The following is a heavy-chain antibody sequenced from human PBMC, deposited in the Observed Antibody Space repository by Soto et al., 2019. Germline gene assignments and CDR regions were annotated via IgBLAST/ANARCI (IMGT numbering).Heavy chain of an antibody. CDR3: AKVRLTMIVVVDPQLVWFDP. J-gene: IGHJ5*02. V-gene: IGHV3-23*01. D-gene: IGHD3-22*01. CDR1: GFTFSSYG. CDR2: ISGSGGST. Sequence: PGGSLRLSCAASGFTFSSYGMHWVRQAPGKGLEWVSAISGSGGSTYYADSVKGRFTISRDNSKNTLYLQMNSLRAEDTAVYYCAKVRLTMIVVVDPQLVWFDPWGQGTLVTVFS.